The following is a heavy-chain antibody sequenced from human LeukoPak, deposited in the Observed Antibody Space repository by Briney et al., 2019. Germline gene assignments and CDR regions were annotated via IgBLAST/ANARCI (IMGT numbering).Heavy chain of an antibody. CDR2: ISYDGSNK. V-gene: IGHV3-30*18. J-gene: IGHJ6*02. CDR1: GFTFSSYG. Sequence: PGGSLRLSCAASGFTFSSYGMNWVRQAPGKGLEGVAVISYDGSNKYYADSVKGRFTISRDNSKNTLYLQMNSLRAEDTAVYYCAKDRGPLFLSGDEGMDVWGQGTTVTVSS. CDR3: AKDRGPLFLSGDEGMDV. D-gene: IGHD5-12*01.